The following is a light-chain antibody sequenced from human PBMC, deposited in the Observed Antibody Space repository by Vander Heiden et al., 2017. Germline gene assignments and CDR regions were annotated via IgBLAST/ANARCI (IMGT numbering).Light chain of an antibody. Sequence: QSVLTQPPSVSGAPGPRVTISCTGSSSNIGAGYDVHWYQQLPGTAPKLLIYGNSNRPSGVPDRFSGSKSGTSASLAITGLQAEDEADYYCQSYDSSRSGSVFGGGTKLTVL. V-gene: IGLV1-40*01. CDR2: GNS. J-gene: IGLJ2*01. CDR1: SSNIGAGYD. CDR3: QSYDSSRSGSV.